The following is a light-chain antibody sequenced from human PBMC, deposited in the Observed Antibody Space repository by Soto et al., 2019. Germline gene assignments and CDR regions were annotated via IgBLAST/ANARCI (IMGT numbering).Light chain of an antibody. V-gene: IGKV3-15*01. CDR1: QSVNSN. CDR3: QQYNNWPRT. J-gene: IGKJ1*01. CDR2: GTS. Sequence: VMTQSPATLSVSPGERATLSCRASQSVNSNLAWYQQKAGQAPRLLIYGTSTRATGIPARFSGSGSGTDFTLTISSLQFEDFAVYYCQQYNNWPRTFGQGTKVDIK.